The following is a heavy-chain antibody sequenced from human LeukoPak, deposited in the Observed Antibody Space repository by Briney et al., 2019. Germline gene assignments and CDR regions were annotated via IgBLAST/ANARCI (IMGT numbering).Heavy chain of an antibody. V-gene: IGHV4-34*01. CDR2: INHSGST. CDR3: ATRRARSEGYYSHFDY. CDR1: GGSFSGYY. D-gene: IGHD3-22*01. J-gene: IGHJ4*02. Sequence: SETLSLTCAVYGGSFSGYYWSWIRQPPGKGLEWIGEINHSGSTNYNPSLKSRVTISVDTSKNQFSLKLSSVIAADTAVYYCATRRARSEGYYSHFDYWGQGTLVTVSS.